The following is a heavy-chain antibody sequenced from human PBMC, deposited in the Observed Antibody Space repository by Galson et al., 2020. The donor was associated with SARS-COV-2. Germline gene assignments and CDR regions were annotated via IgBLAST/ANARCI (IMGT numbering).Heavy chain of an antibody. V-gene: IGHV1-24*01. CDR2: FDPENGDT. Sequence: ASVKVSCKVSGYTLTELSMHWVRQAPGKGLEWMGGFDPENGDTVYAQKIQGRVIMTEDTSTDTAYMALSSLRSEDTAVYYCATVSTRRGHRFVREDYWGQGTPVTVAS. J-gene: IGHJ4*02. D-gene: IGHD1-26*01. CDR1: GYTLTELS. CDR3: ATVSTRRGHRFVREDY.